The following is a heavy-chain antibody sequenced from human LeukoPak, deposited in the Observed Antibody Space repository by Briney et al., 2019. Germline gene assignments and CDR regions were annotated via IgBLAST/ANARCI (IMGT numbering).Heavy chain of an antibody. D-gene: IGHD3-10*01. Sequence: PSVKVPCKASGGTFTSYYMHWVRQAPGQGLEWMGIINPSGGSTSYAQKFQGRVTMTRDTSTSTVYMELSSLRSEDTAVYYCARDMSSGVGELLDYWGQGTLVTVSS. CDR2: INPSGGST. J-gene: IGHJ4*02. CDR3: ARDMSSGVGELLDY. V-gene: IGHV1-46*01. CDR1: GGTFTSYY.